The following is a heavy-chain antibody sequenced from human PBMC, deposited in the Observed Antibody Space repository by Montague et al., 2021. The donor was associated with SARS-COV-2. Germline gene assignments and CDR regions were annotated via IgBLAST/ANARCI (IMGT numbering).Heavy chain of an antibody. CDR3: VRERSADYYDGSGYHSYKYGMDV. V-gene: IGHV4-61*02. D-gene: IGHD3-22*01. CDR1: GGSVSSGSYY. Sequence: TLSLTCAVSGGSVSSGSYYWSWIRQPAGKGLEWIGRIYTSGSSNYNPSLKSRVTISVDTSKNQFSPKVSSVTAADTAVYYCVRERSADYYDGSGYHSYKYGMDVWGQGTTVTVSS. CDR2: IYTSGSS. J-gene: IGHJ6*02.